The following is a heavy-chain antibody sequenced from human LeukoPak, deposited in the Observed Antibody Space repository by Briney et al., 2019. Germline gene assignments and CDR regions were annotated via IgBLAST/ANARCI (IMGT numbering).Heavy chain of an antibody. J-gene: IGHJ4*02. D-gene: IGHD3-22*01. CDR3: ARHYISGDSSGYYRQLDY. V-gene: IGHV5-51*01. CDR1: GFSFTNYW. CDR2: IYPGDSNT. Sequence: GESLKISCKGSGFSFTNYWIGWVCQMPGKGLEWMGIIYPGDSNTKYSPSFQGQVTISVDKSISTAYLQWSSLKASDTAMYYCARHYISGDSSGYYRQLDYWGQGTLVTVSS.